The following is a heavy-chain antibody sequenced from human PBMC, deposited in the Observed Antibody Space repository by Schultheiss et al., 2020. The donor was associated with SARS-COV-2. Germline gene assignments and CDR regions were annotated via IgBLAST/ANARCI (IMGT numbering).Heavy chain of an antibody. V-gene: IGHV3-23*01. J-gene: IGHJ4*02. Sequence: GESLKISCAASGFTFSSYAMSWVRQAPGKGLEWVSAISGSGGSTYYADSVKGRFTISRDNSKNTLYLQMNSLRAEDTAVYYCAKDFSDRSFVVRYFDYWGQGNLVTVSS. CDR3: AKDFSDRSFVVRYFDY. CDR1: GFTFSSYA. D-gene: IGHD2-2*01. CDR2: ISGSGGST.